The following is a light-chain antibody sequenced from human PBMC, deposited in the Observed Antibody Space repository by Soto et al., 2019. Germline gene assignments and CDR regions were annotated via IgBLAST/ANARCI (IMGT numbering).Light chain of an antibody. V-gene: IGKV1-5*03. J-gene: IGKJ1*01. CDR2: KAS. Sequence: DIQMTQSPSTLSAFVGDRVTITCRASQSFSTWLAWYQQKPGKAPNLLIYKASSLESGVPSRFSGGGSGTEFTLTISSLQPDDFATYYCQQYSTYPWTFGQGTKVEIK. CDR1: QSFSTW. CDR3: QQYSTYPWT.